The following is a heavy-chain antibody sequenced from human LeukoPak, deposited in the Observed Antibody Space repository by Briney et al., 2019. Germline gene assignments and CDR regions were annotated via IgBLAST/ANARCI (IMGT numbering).Heavy chain of an antibody. J-gene: IGHJ6*02. CDR2: INQDGTEK. V-gene: IGHV3-7*01. D-gene: IGHD5-24*01. CDR3: ARGALSGYTYALDV. CDR1: GFTFSSYW. Sequence: GGSLRLSCAASGFTFSSYWMSWVRQAPGEGLEWVAKINQDGTEKAYVDSVRGRFTISRDNAKNTMYLQMNTLKVEDTAVYYCARGALSGYTYALDVWGRGTTATVTS.